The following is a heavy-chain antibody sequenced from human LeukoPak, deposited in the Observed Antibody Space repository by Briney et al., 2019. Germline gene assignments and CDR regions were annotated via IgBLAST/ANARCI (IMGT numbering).Heavy chain of an antibody. CDR2: ISAYNGNT. J-gene: IGHJ4*02. CDR1: GYTFTSYG. D-gene: IGHD3-22*01. Sequence: GASVKVSCKASGYTFTSYGISWVRQAPGQGLEWMGWISAYNGNTNYAQKLQGRVTMTTDTSTSTAYMELRSLRSDDTAVYYCARDPLGYYYDSSGYSLYYFDYWGQGTLVTVSS. V-gene: IGHV1-18*01. CDR3: ARDPLGYYYDSSGYSLYYFDY.